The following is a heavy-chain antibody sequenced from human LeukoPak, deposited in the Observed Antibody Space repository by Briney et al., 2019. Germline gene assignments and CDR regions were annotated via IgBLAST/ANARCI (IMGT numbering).Heavy chain of an antibody. Sequence: ASVKVSCKASGYIFTNYGIDWVRQAPGQGLEWMGWISAHGNTYYAQEFQGRVTMTTDTSTGTAYMELRSLRSDDTALYYCARGRYCTGTNFFPQWLDPWGQGTLVTVSS. J-gene: IGHJ5*02. CDR3: ARGRYCTGTNFFPQWLDP. D-gene: IGHD2-8*02. CDR2: ISAHGNT. CDR1: GYIFTNYG. V-gene: IGHV1-18*04.